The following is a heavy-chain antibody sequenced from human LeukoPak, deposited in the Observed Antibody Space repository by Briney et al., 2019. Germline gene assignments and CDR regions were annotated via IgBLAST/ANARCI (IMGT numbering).Heavy chain of an antibody. Sequence: GGSLRLSCAASGFTFSSYAVSWVRQAPGKGLEWVSAISGSGGSTYYADSVKGRFTISRDNSKNTLYLQMNSLRAEDTAVYYCAKDLPPGIAAAGAFDYWGQGTLVTVSS. J-gene: IGHJ4*02. CDR3: AKDLPPGIAAAGAFDY. CDR1: GFTFSSYA. V-gene: IGHV3-23*01. CDR2: ISGSGGST. D-gene: IGHD6-13*01.